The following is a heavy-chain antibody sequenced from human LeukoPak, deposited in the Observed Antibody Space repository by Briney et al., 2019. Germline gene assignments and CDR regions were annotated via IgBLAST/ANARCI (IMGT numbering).Heavy chain of an antibody. Sequence: SETLSLTCTISGDSINGHYWRWIRQPPGKRLEWIGDIHYKGSTNYNLSLKSRVTISVDTSKNHLSLNLTSVLAADTAIHYCARRDTGWNYCDYWGQGILVTVSS. J-gene: IGHJ4*02. D-gene: IGHD6-19*01. CDR2: IHYKGST. CDR3: ARRDTGWNYCDY. CDR1: GDSINGHY. V-gene: IGHV4-59*08.